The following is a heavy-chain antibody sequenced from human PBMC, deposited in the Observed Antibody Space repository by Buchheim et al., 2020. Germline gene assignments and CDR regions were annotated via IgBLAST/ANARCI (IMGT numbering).Heavy chain of an antibody. D-gene: IGHD2-2*01. J-gene: IGHJ4*02. Sequence: EVQLVESGGGLVQPGGSLKLSCAASGFTFSGSAMHWVRQASGKGLEWVGRIRSKANSYATAYAASVKGRFTISSDDSKNTAYLQMNSLKTEDTAVYYCTSFDCSSTSCEGYWGQGTL. CDR3: TSFDCSSTSCEGY. CDR2: IRSKANSYAT. CDR1: GFTFSGSA. V-gene: IGHV3-73*01.